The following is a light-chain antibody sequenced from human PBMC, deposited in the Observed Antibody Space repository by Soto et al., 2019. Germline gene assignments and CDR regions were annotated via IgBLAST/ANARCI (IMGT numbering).Light chain of an antibody. Sequence: EIVLTQSPGTLSLSPGERATLSCRASQSVSSSYLAWYQQKPGQAPRLLISGASSRATGFPDRFSGSGSGTDFTLTISRLQPEDFAVYYCQQYGSSPLTFGGGPKVEI. CDR2: GAS. J-gene: IGKJ4*01. CDR3: QQYGSSPLT. CDR1: QSVSSSY. V-gene: IGKV3-20*01.